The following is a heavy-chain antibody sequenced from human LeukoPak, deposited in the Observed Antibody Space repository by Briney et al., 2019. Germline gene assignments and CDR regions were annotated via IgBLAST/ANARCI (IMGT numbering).Heavy chain of an antibody. D-gene: IGHD3-22*01. J-gene: IGHJ4*02. Sequence: GGSLRLSCAASGFTFSSYGMHWVRQAPGKGLEWVAVIWYDGSNKYYADSVKGRFTISRDNSKNTLYLQMNSLRAEDTAVYYCARDPLVGYYYDGGGYCDYGGQETLVTVPS. CDR3: ARDPLVGYYYDGGGYCDY. V-gene: IGHV3-33*01. CDR2: IWYDGSNK. CDR1: GFTFSSYG.